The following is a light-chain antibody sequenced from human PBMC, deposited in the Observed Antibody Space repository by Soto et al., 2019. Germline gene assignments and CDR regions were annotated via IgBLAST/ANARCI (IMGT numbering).Light chain of an antibody. Sequence: DTQMTQSPSSVSASVGDRVTITCRASQTVVTWIAWYQQKPGKAPNLLIFAASNLQSGVPSRFNGSGSGTEFTLTINNLQPEDFATYYCQQACSFPLTFGGGTKVEIK. CDR1: QTVVTW. CDR2: AAS. V-gene: IGKV1D-12*01. J-gene: IGKJ4*01. CDR3: QQACSFPLT.